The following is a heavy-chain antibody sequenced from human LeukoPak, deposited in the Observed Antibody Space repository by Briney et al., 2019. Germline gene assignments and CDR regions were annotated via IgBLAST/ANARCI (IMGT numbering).Heavy chain of an antibody. V-gene: IGHV3-21*01. CDR2: ISSSSSYI. D-gene: IGHD1-14*01. CDR1: GFIFSSYT. Sequence: GGSLRLSCAASGFIFSSYTMNWVRQAPGKGLEWVSSISSSSSYIYFADSMKGRFTISRDNAKNSLYLQMNSLRAEDTAVYYCARGALGMSGRIVDAFDIWGQGTRVTVSS. J-gene: IGHJ3*02. CDR3: ARGALGMSGRIVDAFDI.